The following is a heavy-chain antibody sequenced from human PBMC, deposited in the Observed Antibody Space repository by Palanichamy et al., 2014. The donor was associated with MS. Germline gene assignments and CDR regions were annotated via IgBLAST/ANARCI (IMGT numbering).Heavy chain of an antibody. V-gene: IGHV4-4*07. CDR1: GGSISSYY. D-gene: IGHD1-26*01. J-gene: IGHJ4*02. CDR3: VRDDTTSLDY. CDR2: ISASGRT. Sequence: QVQLQESGPGLVKPSETLSLTCTVSGGSISSYYWSWIRQPAGKGLEWIGRISASGRTYYNPSLKSRVTMSMDTSKNQSSLNLGSVSAADTAVFYCVRDDTTSLDYWGQGTLITVSS.